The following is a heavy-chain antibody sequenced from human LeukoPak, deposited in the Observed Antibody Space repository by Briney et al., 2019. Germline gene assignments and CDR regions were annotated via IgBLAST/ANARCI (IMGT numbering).Heavy chain of an antibody. CDR1: GYTFTSYG. CDR3: ARERSSGYNDAFDI. D-gene: IGHD3-22*01. J-gene: IGHJ3*02. V-gene: IGHV1-18*01. Sequence: RASVKVSCKASGYTFTSYGINWVRQAPGQGLEWMGWISAYNGDTNYAQKFQGRVTMTRDMSTSTVYMELSSLRSEDTAVYYCARERSSGYNDAFDIWGQGTMVTVSS. CDR2: ISAYNGDT.